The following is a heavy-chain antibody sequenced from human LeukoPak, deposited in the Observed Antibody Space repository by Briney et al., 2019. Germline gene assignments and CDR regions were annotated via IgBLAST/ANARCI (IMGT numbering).Heavy chain of an antibody. V-gene: IGHV1-8*01. Sequence: ASVKVSCKASGYTFTSYDINWVRQATGQGLEWMGWMNPNSGNTGYAQKFQGRVTMTRNTSISTAYMELSSLRSEDTAVYYCARGRRITIFGVVMKGFYFDYWGQGTLVTVSS. J-gene: IGHJ4*02. CDR1: GYTFTSYD. D-gene: IGHD3-3*01. CDR2: MNPNSGNT. CDR3: ARGRRITIFGVVMKGFYFDY.